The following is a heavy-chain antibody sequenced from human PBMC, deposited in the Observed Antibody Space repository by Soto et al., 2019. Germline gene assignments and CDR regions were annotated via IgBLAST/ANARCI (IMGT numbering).Heavy chain of an antibody. V-gene: IGHV3-23*01. CDR1: GFSFRKYA. J-gene: IGHJ4*02. CDR2: ISGSGGSGRG. D-gene: IGHD4-4*01. Sequence: GVSLRLSCVGSGFSFRKYAMNWVRQAPGKGLEWVSGISGSGGSGRGFYADPVKGRFTISRDNSKNTLYLEMNSLRAEDTAVYYCAKDLDDYSSAIDFWGQGTLVTVSS. CDR3: AKDLDDYSSAIDF.